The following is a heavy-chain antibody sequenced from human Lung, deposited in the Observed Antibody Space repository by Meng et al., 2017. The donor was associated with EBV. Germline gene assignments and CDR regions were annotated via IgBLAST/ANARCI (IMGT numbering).Heavy chain of an antibody. CDR1: GFTFSNAR. CDR2: IKSKTEGGTT. CDR3: TTGRGHNSSWYEGHGY. Sequence: EGRLVESGGGLIQPGGSLRLSCAASGFTFSNARMSWVRQAPGKGLEWVGRIKSKTEGGTTDYAAPVKGRFTISRDDSKNTLYLQMNSLKIEDTALYHCTTGRGHNSSWYEGHGYWGQGSLVTVSS. J-gene: IGHJ4*02. D-gene: IGHD6-13*01. V-gene: IGHV3-15*01.